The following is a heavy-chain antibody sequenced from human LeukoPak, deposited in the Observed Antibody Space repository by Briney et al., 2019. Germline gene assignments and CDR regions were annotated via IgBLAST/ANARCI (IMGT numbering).Heavy chain of an antibody. CDR1: GLAFGSEA. D-gene: IGHD2-15*01. CDR3: AKSRSGSANRALQIFDN. CDR2: ISPGGGTT. V-gene: IGHV3-23*01. J-gene: IGHJ4*02. Sequence: GGSLRLPCAVSGLAFGSEAMSWVRQSPARGLEWVASISPGGGTTYYADYVKGRFIISRDNSNSTLFVQMNSLRAEDTAVYYCAKSRSGSANRALQIFDNWGQGALVTVSS.